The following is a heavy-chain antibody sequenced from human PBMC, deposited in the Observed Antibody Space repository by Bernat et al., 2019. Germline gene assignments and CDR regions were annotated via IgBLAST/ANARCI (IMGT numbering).Heavy chain of an antibody. D-gene: IGHD3-9*01. CDR3: ARDWAGETKLLRYCDQYGMDV. CDR2: ISAYNGNT. V-gene: IGHV1-18*01. Sequence: QVQLVQSGAEVKKPGASVKVSCKASGYTFTSYGISWVRQAPGQGLEWMGWISAYNGNTNYAQKLQGRVTMTTDTSTSTAYMELRSLRSDDTAVYYCARDWAGETKLLRYCDQYGMDVWGQGTTVTVSS. J-gene: IGHJ6*02. CDR1: GYTFTSYG.